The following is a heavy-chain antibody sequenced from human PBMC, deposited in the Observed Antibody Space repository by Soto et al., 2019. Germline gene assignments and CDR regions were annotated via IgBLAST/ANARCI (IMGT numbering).Heavy chain of an antibody. Sequence: QPGGSLRLSCAASGLTLSDHFMEWVRQAPGRGLEWVGRTKHKAASYTTDYAASVNGRFTISRDDSKNSLYLQMNSLKTEDTAMYYCVTLQFSRWFYWGLGTLVTVSS. CDR2: TKHKAASYTT. D-gene: IGHD4-4*01. CDR3: VTLQFSRWFY. CDR1: GLTLSDHF. V-gene: IGHV3-72*01. J-gene: IGHJ4*02.